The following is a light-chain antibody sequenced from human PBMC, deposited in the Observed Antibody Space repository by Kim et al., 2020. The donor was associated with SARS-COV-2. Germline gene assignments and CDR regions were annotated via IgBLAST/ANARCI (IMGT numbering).Light chain of an antibody. Sequence: GQRVTISCSGSRSDIGRSTVNWYQQLPGTAPKLLIFNNDQRPSGVPDRFSGSKSGTSGSLAISGLRSEDEADYYCAAWDDILNGYVLGTGTKVTVL. J-gene: IGLJ1*01. CDR1: RSDIGRST. CDR3: AAWDDILNGYV. V-gene: IGLV1-44*01. CDR2: NND.